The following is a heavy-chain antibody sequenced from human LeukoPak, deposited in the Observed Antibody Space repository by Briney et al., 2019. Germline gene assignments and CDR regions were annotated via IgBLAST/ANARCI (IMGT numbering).Heavy chain of an antibody. CDR2: INPNSGGT. Sequence: ASVKVSCKASGYTFTGYYMHWARQAPGQGLEWMGWINPNSGGTNYAQKFQGRVTMTRDTSISTAYMELSRLRSDDTAVYYCARPNQVQLEFSYWGQGTLVTVSS. J-gene: IGHJ4*02. V-gene: IGHV1-2*02. D-gene: IGHD1-1*01. CDR1: GYTFTGYY. CDR3: ARPNQVQLEFSY.